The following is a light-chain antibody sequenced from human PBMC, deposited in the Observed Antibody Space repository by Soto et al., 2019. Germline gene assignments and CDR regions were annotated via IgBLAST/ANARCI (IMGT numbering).Light chain of an antibody. CDR2: DAS. CDR1: RSVSSSY. V-gene: IGKV3D-20*01. J-gene: IGKJ5*01. Sequence: EIVLTQSPATLSLSPGERATLSCGASRSVSSSYLAWYQQKPGLAPRLLIYDASSRATGIPDRFSGSESGTDFTLTISRLEPEDFAVYYCQQYGSSPTFGRGTRLEIK. CDR3: QQYGSSPT.